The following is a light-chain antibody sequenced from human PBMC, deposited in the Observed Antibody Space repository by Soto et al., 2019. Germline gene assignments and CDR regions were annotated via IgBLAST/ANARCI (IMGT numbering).Light chain of an antibody. J-gene: IGKJ4*01. CDR2: DAS. Sequence: EIVLTQSPATLSLSPGERATLSCRASQSVSSYLAWYQQKSGQAPRLLIYDASNRTTGIPARFSGSGSGTDFTLTSSSLGPEDFAVYYCQQRSNLPLTFGGGTKVEIK. V-gene: IGKV3-11*01. CDR3: QQRSNLPLT. CDR1: QSVSSY.